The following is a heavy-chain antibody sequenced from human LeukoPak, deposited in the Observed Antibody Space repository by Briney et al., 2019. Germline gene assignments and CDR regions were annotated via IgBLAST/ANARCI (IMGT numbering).Heavy chain of an antibody. D-gene: IGHD6-13*01. CDR1: GGSFSGYY. J-gene: IGHJ4*02. V-gene: IGHV4-34*01. CDR2: INHSGST. CDR3: ARGHEGSSIDY. Sequence: SETLSLTCAVYGGSFSGYYWSWIRQPPGKGLEWIGEINHSGSTNYNPSLKSRVTISVDTSKNQFSLKLSSVTAADTAVYYCARGHEGSSIDYWGPGTLVTVSS.